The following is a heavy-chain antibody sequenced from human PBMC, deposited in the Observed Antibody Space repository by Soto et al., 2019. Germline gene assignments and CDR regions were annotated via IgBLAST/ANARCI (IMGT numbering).Heavy chain of an antibody. D-gene: IGHD3-3*01. Sequence: EVQLVESGGGLVQPGGSLRLSCAASGFIFSTYWMTWVRQAPGQGLEWVANIQQDGSEKNYVDSVKGRFTISRDNAKNSLYLQMNSLGVDDTAVYYCARVSGENDFWSCYYGNYYDMDVWGQGTTVTVSS. J-gene: IGHJ6*02. CDR2: IQQDGSEK. V-gene: IGHV3-7*01. CDR1: GFIFSTYW. CDR3: ARVSGENDFWSCYYGNYYDMDV.